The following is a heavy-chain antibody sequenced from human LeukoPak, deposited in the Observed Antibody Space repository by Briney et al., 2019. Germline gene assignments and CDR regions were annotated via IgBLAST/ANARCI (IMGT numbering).Heavy chain of an antibody. Sequence: ASVKVSCKASGYTFTSYGISWVRQAPGQGLEWMGWISAYNGNTNYAQKLQGRVTMTTDTSTSTAYMELRSLRSDDTAVYYCARSDIVLMVYVFFDYWGQGTLVTVSS. CDR3: ARSDIVLMVYVFFDY. J-gene: IGHJ4*02. CDR1: GYTFTSYG. D-gene: IGHD2-8*01. CDR2: ISAYNGNT. V-gene: IGHV1-18*01.